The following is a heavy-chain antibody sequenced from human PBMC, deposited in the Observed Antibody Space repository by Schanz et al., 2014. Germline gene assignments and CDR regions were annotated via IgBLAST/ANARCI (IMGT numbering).Heavy chain of an antibody. CDR3: ARDLIAAAESWFDP. J-gene: IGHJ5*02. V-gene: IGHV1-3*01. CDR1: GYTLKDHA. D-gene: IGHD6-13*01. Sequence: QVQHVQSGPEVKKPGASVKVSCQASGYTLKDHAMHWVRQAPGQSLEWLGWNNPANGNTHYSPRLNGRVSISSDTAASTVYLHFSSLKADDTAVYYCARDLIAAAESWFDPWGQGTPITVSS. CDR2: NNPANGNT.